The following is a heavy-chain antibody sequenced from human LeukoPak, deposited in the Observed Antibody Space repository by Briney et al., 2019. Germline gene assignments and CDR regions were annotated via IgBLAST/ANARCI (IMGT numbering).Heavy chain of an antibody. J-gene: IGHJ3*02. CDR2: INFKSEDI. CDR1: GFTFSSHN. Sequence: GGSLRLSCAASGFTFSSHNMNWDRQAPGKGLEWISFINFKSEDIRYADSVEGRFIISRDNARKSLYLHMNSLRAEDTAVYYCARDKDYASDMWGQGTMVTVAS. CDR3: ARDKDYASDM. V-gene: IGHV3-48*01. D-gene: IGHD4-11*01.